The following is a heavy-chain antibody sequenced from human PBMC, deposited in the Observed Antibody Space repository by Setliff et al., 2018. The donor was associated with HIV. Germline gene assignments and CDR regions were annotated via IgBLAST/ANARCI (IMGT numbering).Heavy chain of an antibody. V-gene: IGHV1-8*02. CDR3: TTDLPYGYHNDY. J-gene: IGHJ4*02. D-gene: IGHD2-2*01. CDR1: GYTFTSYG. CDR2: MNPNSGNT. Sequence: ASVKVSCKASGYTFTSYGISWVRQAPGQGLEWMGWMNPNSGNTGYAQKFQGRVTMTRNTSISTAYMELKSLRSEDTAVYYCTTDLPYGYHNDYWGPGTLVTVSS.